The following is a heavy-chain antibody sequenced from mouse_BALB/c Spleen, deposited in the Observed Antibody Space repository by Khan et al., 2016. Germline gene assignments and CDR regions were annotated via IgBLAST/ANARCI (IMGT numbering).Heavy chain of an antibody. CDR2: ITYSGTT. CDR1: GYSITSDYA. V-gene: IGHV3-2*02. Sequence: VQLKESGPGLVKPSQSLSLTCTVTGYSITSDYAWNWIRQFPGNKLEWMGYITYSGTTTYNPSLKSRISITRDTSTNQFFLQLNSVTTEDTATYYCARWLDAMDYWGQGTSVTVSS. CDR3: ARWLDAMDY. D-gene: IGHD2-2*01. J-gene: IGHJ4*01.